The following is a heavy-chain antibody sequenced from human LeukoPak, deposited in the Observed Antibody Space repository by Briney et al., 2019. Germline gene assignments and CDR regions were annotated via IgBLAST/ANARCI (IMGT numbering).Heavy chain of an antibody. CDR2: IYYSGST. CDR1: GGSFSSVY. CDR3: ARVGKQWLVLRGWFDP. Sequence: SETLSLTCTVSGGSFSSVYWSWIRQPPGKGLEWIGYIYYSGSTNYNPSLESRVTISVDTSKNQFSLKLSSVTAADTAVYYCARVGKQWLVLRGWFDPWGQGTLVTVSS. D-gene: IGHD6-19*01. J-gene: IGHJ5*02. V-gene: IGHV4-59*12.